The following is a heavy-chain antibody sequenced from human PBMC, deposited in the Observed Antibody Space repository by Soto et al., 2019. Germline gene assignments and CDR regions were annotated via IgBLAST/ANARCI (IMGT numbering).Heavy chain of an antibody. CDR2: IYPGDSDT. Sequence: PGESLKISCKGSGYSFTSYWIGWVRQMPGKGLEWMGIIYPGDSDTRYSPSFQGQVTISADKSISTAYLQWSSLKASDTAMYYCARFLPPPTYYYGSGSSFEGHWFDPWGQGTLVTVSS. CDR1: GYSFTSYW. J-gene: IGHJ5*02. D-gene: IGHD3-10*01. CDR3: ARFLPPPTYYYGSGSSFEGHWFDP. V-gene: IGHV5-51*01.